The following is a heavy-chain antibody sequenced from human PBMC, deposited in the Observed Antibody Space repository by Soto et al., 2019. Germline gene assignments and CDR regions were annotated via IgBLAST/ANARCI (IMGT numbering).Heavy chain of an antibody. D-gene: IGHD3-22*01. J-gene: IGHJ4*02. Sequence: ASVKVSCKASGYTFTSYYMHWVRQAPGQGLEWMGIINPSGGSTSYAQKFQGRVTMTRDTSTSTVYMELSSLRSEDTAVDYCARDRREYYYDSSVPDYWGQGTLVTVSS. CDR3: ARDRREYYYDSSVPDY. CDR1: GYTFTSYY. V-gene: IGHV1-46*01. CDR2: INPSGGST.